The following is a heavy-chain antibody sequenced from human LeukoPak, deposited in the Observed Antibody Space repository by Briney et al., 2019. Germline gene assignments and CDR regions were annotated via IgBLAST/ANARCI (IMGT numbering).Heavy chain of an antibody. D-gene: IGHD1-1*01. CDR2: IYSNGVT. V-gene: IGHV3-53*01. CDR3: AKGRYNWNQYYFDY. CDR1: GFTVSNNY. Sequence: GGSLRLSCAASGFTVSNNYMIWVRQAPGKGLEWVSLIYSNGVTNYTDSVKGRFTISRDSSKNTLYLQMNSLRAEDTAVYYCAKGRYNWNQYYFDYWGQGTLVTVSS. J-gene: IGHJ4*02.